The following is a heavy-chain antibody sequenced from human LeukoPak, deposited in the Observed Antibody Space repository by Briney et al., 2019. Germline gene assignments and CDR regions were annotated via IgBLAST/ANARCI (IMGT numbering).Heavy chain of an antibody. D-gene: IGHD3-3*01. J-gene: IGHJ4*02. CDR2: ISGSGGST. CDR3: ASATIFGVVIYY. Sequence: PGGSLRLSCAASGFTFSSYGMSWVRQAPGKGLEWVSGISGSGGSTYYADSVKGRFTISRDNSKNTLYLQMNSLRAEDTAVYYCASATIFGVVIYYWGQGTLVTVSS. V-gene: IGHV3-23*01. CDR1: GFTFSSYG.